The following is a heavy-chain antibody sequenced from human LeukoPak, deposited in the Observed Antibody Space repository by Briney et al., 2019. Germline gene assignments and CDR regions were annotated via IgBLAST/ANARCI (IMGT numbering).Heavy chain of an antibody. Sequence: VASVKVSCKASGFTFISSTIQWVRQARGQRLEWMGWIVVGCGNTNYAQKFQERVTITRDMSTSTAYMELSSLRSEDTAVYYCAADLSPKMFDPWGQGTLVTVSS. CDR3: AADLSPKMFDP. CDR1: GFTFISST. J-gene: IGHJ5*02. V-gene: IGHV1-58*02. CDR2: IVVGCGNT.